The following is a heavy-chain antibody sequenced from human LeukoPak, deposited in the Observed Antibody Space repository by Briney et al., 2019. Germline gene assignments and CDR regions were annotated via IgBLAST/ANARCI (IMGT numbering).Heavy chain of an antibody. CDR2: IKEDGSET. CDR3: ARTHPYYYDSSGYYAFDY. CDR1: GLIFSNYW. Sequence: PGGSLRLSCAASGLIFSNYWMTWVRQAPGKGLEWVANIKEDGSETYYVDSVKGRFTISRDNDKNTLYLQMNSLRAEDTAVYYCARTHPYYYDSSGYYAFDYWGQGTLVTVSS. V-gene: IGHV3-7*03. D-gene: IGHD3-22*01. J-gene: IGHJ4*02.